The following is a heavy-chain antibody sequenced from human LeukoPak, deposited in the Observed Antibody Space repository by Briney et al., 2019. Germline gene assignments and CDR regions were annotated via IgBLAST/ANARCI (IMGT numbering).Heavy chain of an antibody. Sequence: GESLKISWKGSGYSFTSYWIGWVRQMPGKGLEWMGIIYPGDSDTRYSPSFQGQVTISADKSISTAYLQWSSQKASDTAMYYCASSRYGYKGYFDYWGQGTLVTVSS. CDR1: GYSFTSYW. D-gene: IGHD5-24*01. V-gene: IGHV5-51*01. CDR3: ASSRYGYKGYFDY. CDR2: IYPGDSDT. J-gene: IGHJ4*02.